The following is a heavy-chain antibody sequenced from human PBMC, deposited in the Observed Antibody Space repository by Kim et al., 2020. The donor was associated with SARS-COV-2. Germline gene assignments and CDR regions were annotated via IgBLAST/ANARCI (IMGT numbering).Heavy chain of an antibody. D-gene: IGHD3-9*01. J-gene: IGHJ6*01. V-gene: IGHV4-34*01. Sequence: SETLSLTCAVYGGSFSGYYWSWIRQPPGKGLEWIGEINHSGSTNYNPSLKSRVTISVDTSKNQFSLKLSSVTAADKAVYYCARGNTISHFYYYYYGMDVWGQGTTVTVSS. CDR2: INHSGST. CDR3: ARGNTISHFYYYYYGMDV. CDR1: GGSFSGYY.